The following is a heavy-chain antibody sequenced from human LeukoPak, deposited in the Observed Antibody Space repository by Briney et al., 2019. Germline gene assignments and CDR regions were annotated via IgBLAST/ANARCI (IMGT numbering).Heavy chain of an antibody. CDR2: IIPIFGTA. D-gene: IGHD1-7*01. V-gene: IGHV1-69*05. Sequence: SVKVSCKASGGTFSSYAISWVRQAPGQGLEWMGGIIPIFGTANYAQKFQGRVTITTDESTSTAYMELSSLRSEDTAVYYCALNPPSITGTTSYYYMDVWGKGTTVTVSS. J-gene: IGHJ6*03. CDR3: ALNPPSITGTTSYYYMDV. CDR1: GGTFSSYA.